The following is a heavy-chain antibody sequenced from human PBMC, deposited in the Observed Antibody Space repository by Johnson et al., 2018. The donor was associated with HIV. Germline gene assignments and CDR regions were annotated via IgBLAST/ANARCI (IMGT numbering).Heavy chain of an antibody. J-gene: IGHJ3*02. CDR2: ISYAGSDK. CDR3: ARGSYYDSSGDAFDI. CDR1: GFTVSSNY. V-gene: IGHV3-30*03. D-gene: IGHD3-22*01. Sequence: QVQLVESGGGLVQPGGSLRLSCAASGFTVSSNYMSWVRQAPGKGLEWVAVISYAGSDKYYSDSVKGRFTISRDNSKNTLYLQMNSLRAEDTAVYYCARGSYYDSSGDAFDIWGQGTMVTVSS.